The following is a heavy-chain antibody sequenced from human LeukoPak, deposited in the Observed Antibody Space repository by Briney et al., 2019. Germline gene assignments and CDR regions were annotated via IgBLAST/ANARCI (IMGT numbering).Heavy chain of an antibody. CDR1: GFTFSSYA. J-gene: IGHJ4*02. CDR2: ISGSGGST. D-gene: IGHD3-3*01. Sequence: PGGSLRLSCAASGFTFSSYAMSWVRQAPGKGLEWVSAISGSGGSTYYADSVKGRFTISRDNSKNTLYLQMNSLRAEDTAVYYCAKDPIGRLRFLEWLPSFDYWGQGTLATVSS. CDR3: AKDPIGRLRFLEWLPSFDY. V-gene: IGHV3-23*01.